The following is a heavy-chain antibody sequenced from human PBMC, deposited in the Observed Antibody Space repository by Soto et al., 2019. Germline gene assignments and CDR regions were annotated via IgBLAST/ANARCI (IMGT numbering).Heavy chain of an antibody. Sequence: GGSLRLSCAASGFTFSSYWMHWVRQAPGKGLVWVSRINSDGSSTSYADSVKGRFTISRDNAKNTLYLQMNSLRAEDTAVYYCARDLERFDFWSRYYIVFRGQGTLVNV. D-gene: IGHD3-3*01. V-gene: IGHV3-74*01. J-gene: IGHJ4*02. CDR2: INSDGSST. CDR1: GFTFSSYW. CDR3: ARDLERFDFWSRYYIVF.